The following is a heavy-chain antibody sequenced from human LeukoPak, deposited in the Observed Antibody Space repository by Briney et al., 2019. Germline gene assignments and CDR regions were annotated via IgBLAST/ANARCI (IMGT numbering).Heavy chain of an antibody. Sequence: KPSETLSLTCTVSGGSISSYYWSWIRQPPGKGLEWIGYIYYSGSTYYNPSLKSRVTISVDRSKNQFSLKLSSVTAADTAVYYCARDAKEGYFDYWGQGTLVTVSS. J-gene: IGHJ4*02. CDR3: ARDAKEGYFDY. CDR1: GGSISSYY. D-gene: IGHD2/OR15-2a*01. CDR2: IYYSGST. V-gene: IGHV4-59*12.